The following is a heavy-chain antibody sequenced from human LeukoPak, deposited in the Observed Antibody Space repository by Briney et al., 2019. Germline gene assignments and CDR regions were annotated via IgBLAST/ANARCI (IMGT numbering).Heavy chain of an antibody. CDR1: GFTFSSYS. CDR3: ARGVWFDP. J-gene: IGHJ5*02. CDR2: ISSSSSYI. D-gene: IGHD3-10*01. V-gene: IGHV3-21*01. Sequence: GESLKISCAASGFTFSSYSMNWVRQAPGKGLEWVSSISSSSSYIYYADSVKGRFTISRDNAKNSLYLQMNSLRAEDTAVYYCARGVWFDPWGQGTLVTVSS.